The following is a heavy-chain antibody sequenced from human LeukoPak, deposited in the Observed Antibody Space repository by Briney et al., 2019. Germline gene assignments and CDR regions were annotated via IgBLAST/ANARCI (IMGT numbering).Heavy chain of an antibody. CDR3: ARDCSGGSCYPSDAFDI. J-gene: IGHJ3*02. D-gene: IGHD2-15*01. CDR1: GYTFTGYY. Sequence: ASVKVSCKASGYTFTGYYMHWVRQAPGQGLEWMGGIIPIFGTANYAQKFQGRVTITADKSTSTAYMELSSLRSEDTAVYYCARDCSGGSCYPSDAFDIWGQGTMVTVSS. CDR2: IIPIFGTA. V-gene: IGHV1-69*06.